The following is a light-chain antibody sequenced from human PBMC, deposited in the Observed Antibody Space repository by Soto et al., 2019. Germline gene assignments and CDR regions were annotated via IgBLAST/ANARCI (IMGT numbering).Light chain of an antibody. J-gene: IGLJ3*02. CDR2: DVT. CDR3: CSYAGFYTLV. Sequence: QSALTQPASVSGSPGQSITISCTGTSSDVGGYNYVSWYQQYPGKAPKVMIYDVTKRPSGVPDRFSGSKSGNTASLTISGLQAEDESEYYCCSYAGFYTLVFGGGTKLTVL. CDR1: SSDVGGYNY. V-gene: IGLV2-11*01.